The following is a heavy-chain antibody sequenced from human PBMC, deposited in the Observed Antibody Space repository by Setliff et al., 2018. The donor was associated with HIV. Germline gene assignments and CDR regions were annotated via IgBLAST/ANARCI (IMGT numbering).Heavy chain of an antibody. D-gene: IGHD3-9*01. CDR3: TRDTGYILSGYRPHWYFDL. CDR2: IYSTGST. J-gene: IGHJ2*01. CDR1: GDSISSGNYY. V-gene: IGHV4-61*02. Sequence: LSLTCTFSGDSISSGNYYWSWIRQPAGKGLEWIGRIYSTGSTNYNTSLKSRVTISSDTSKNLFSLKLTTVTAADAAVYYCTRDTGYILSGYRPHWYFDLWGRGTLVTVSS.